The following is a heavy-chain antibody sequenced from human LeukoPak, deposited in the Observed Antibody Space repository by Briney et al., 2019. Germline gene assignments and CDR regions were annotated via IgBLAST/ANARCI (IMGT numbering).Heavy chain of an antibody. CDR3: AGDSHKYFQH. V-gene: IGHV5-51*01. Sequence: GESLKISCKGSGYSFTSYWIGWVRQMPGKGLEWMGIIHPGDSDTRYSPSFQGQVTISADKSISTAFLQWSSLKASDTAMYYRAGDSHKYFQHWGQGTLVTGSS. CDR1: GYSFTSYW. D-gene: IGHD6-13*01. J-gene: IGHJ1*01. CDR2: IHPGDSDT.